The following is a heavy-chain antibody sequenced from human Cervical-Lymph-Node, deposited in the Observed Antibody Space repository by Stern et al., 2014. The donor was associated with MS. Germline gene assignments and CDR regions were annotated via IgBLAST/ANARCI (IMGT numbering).Heavy chain of an antibody. J-gene: IGHJ6*02. CDR3: ARPGDDTAKYGLDV. Sequence: EVQLLESGAEVKKPGESLKISCKGSGYSFATYWIGWVRQTPGKGLEWMGIIYPGNSDTRYSPSFQGQVTISADKSISTAYLHWSSLKASDTAMYYCARPGDDTAKYGLDVWGQGTTVTVSS. CDR2: IYPGNSDT. V-gene: IGHV5-51*03. CDR1: GYSFATYW. D-gene: IGHD5-18*01.